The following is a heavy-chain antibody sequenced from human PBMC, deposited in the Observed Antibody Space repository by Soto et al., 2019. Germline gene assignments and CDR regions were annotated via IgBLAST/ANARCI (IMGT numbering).Heavy chain of an antibody. V-gene: IGHV4-59*01. CDR1: GGSISSYY. CDR2: IYYSGST. CDR3: ARAPRGNYGYPSYFDY. Sequence: TETLSLICAVSGGSISSYYWSWIRQPPGKGLEWIGYIYYSGSTNYNPSLKSRVTISVDTSKNQFSLKLSSVTAADTAVYYCARAPRGNYGYPSYFDYWGQGTLVTVSS. D-gene: IGHD3-10*01. J-gene: IGHJ4*02.